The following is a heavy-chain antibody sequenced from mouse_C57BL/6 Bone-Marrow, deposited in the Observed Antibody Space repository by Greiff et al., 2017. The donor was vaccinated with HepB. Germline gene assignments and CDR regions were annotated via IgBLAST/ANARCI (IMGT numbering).Heavy chain of an antibody. CDR1: GFTFSSYA. V-gene: IGHV5-4*03. J-gene: IGHJ2*01. D-gene: IGHD3-1*01. CDR2: ISDGGSYT. Sequence: DVMLVESGGGLVKPGGSLKLSCAASGFTFSSYAMSWVRQTPEKRLEWVATISDGGSYTYYPDNVKGRFTISRDNAKNNLYLQMSHLKSEDTAMYYCAGLADYWGQGTTLTVSS. CDR3: AGLADY.